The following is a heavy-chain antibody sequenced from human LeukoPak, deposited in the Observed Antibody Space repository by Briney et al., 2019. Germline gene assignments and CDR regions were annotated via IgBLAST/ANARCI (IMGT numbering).Heavy chain of an antibody. Sequence: GGSLRLSCEASGLTFSSYWMSWVRQAPGKGLEWVANIKQDGSEKYYVDSVKGRFTISRDNAKNSLYLQMNSLRAEDTAVYYCARDTTYGSGTYSFDYWGQGTLVTVSS. CDR1: GLTFSSYW. J-gene: IGHJ4*02. V-gene: IGHV3-7*01. CDR2: IKQDGSEK. CDR3: ARDTTYGSGTYSFDY. D-gene: IGHD3-10*01.